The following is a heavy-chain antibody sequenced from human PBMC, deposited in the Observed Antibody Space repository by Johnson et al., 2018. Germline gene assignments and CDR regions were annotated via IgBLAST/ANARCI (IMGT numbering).Heavy chain of an antibody. Sequence: QLVESGGGLVQPGGSLRLSCAASGFTFSSYALSWVRQAPGKGLEWVSAISGRGGSTYYADSVKGRLTISRDNSKNTLYLQRKSRRAEDTGVYACATGTFYWDIDGHYGEYFNQWGQGTLVTGSS. V-gene: IGHV3-23*04. CDR1: GFTFSSYA. CDR2: ISGRGGST. CDR3: ATGTFYWDIDGHYGEYFNQ. J-gene: IGHJ1*01. D-gene: IGHD4-17*01.